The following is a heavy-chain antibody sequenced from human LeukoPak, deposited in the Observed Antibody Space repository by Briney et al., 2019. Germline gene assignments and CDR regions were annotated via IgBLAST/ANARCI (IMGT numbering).Heavy chain of an antibody. D-gene: IGHD3-10*01. CDR3: AGVRGSGSYLGYFDY. Sequence: GGSLRLSCAASGFTFSSYSMNWVRQAPGKGLEWVSSISSSSSYIYYADSVKGQFTISRDNAKNPLYLQMNSLRAEDTAVYYCAGVRGSGSYLGYFDYWGQGTLVTVSS. CDR1: GFTFSSYS. CDR2: ISSSSSYI. V-gene: IGHV3-21*01. J-gene: IGHJ4*02.